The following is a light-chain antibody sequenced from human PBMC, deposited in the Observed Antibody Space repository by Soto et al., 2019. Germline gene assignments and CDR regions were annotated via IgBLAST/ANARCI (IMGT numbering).Light chain of an antibody. Sequence: QSALTQPPSASGSPGQSVTISCTGTSSDVGGYNYVSWYQQHPGKAPKLMVYEVNKRPSGVPDRFSSSKSGNTASLTVSGLQAEDEADYYCTSYAGGNNVFGTGTKLTVL. CDR1: SSDVGGYNY. J-gene: IGLJ1*01. CDR2: EVN. V-gene: IGLV2-8*01. CDR3: TSYAGGNNV.